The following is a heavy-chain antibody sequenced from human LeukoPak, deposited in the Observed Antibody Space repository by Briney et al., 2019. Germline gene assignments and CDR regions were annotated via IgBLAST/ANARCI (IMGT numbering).Heavy chain of an antibody. CDR1: GDSISSGSYY. V-gene: IGHV4-61*05. Sequence: SETLSLTCSVSGDSISSGSYYWGWIRQPPGKGLEWIGYIYYSGSTNYNPSLKSRVTISVDTSKNQFSLKLSSVTAADTAVYYCASESAMVTRHPFLNAFDIWGQGTMVTVSS. D-gene: IGHD5-18*01. CDR3: ASESAMVTRHPFLNAFDI. CDR2: IYYSGST. J-gene: IGHJ3*02.